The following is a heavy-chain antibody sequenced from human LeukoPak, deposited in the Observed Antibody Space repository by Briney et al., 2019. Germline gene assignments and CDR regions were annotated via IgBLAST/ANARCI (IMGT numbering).Heavy chain of an antibody. D-gene: IGHD3-16*01. J-gene: IGHJ4*02. V-gene: IGHV1-2*02. CDR2: ISPKSGGT. CDR1: GYTFTDYY. Sequence: ASVKVSCKASGYTFTDYYIHWVRQAPGQGLEWMGYISPKSGGTKYAQNFQGRFTMIRDTSINTAYMELSRLRSDDTALYYCARIEGSAITFWGQGTLVTVSS. CDR3: ARIEGSAITF.